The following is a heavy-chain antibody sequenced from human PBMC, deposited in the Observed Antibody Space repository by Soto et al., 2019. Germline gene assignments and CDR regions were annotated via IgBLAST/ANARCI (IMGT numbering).Heavy chain of an antibody. CDR3: ARDFDAVTPRGDY. CDR2: IIPILGIA. J-gene: IGHJ4*02. V-gene: IGHV1-69*08. Sequence: QVQLVQSGAEVKKPGSSVKVSCKASGGTFSSYTISWVRQAPGQGLEWMGRIIPILGIANYAQKFQGRVTIAADKSTSTAYMELSSLRSEDTAVYYCARDFDAVTPRGDYWGQGTLVTVSS. CDR1: GGTFSSYT. D-gene: IGHD4-4*01.